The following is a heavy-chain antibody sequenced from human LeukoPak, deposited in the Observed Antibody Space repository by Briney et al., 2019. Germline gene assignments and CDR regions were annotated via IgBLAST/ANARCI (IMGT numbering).Heavy chain of an antibody. Sequence: SETLSLTCNVSGGSVTSYFWSWIRQPPWKGLEWIGYMYYTGSSHYNPSLKSRATISIDTSKNHFSLRLNSVTASDTAVYYCARHLSTYYDPWGQGTLVTVSS. J-gene: IGHJ5*02. CDR2: MYYTGSS. V-gene: IGHV4-59*08. D-gene: IGHD3-10*01. CDR1: GGSVTSYF. CDR3: ARHLSTYYDP.